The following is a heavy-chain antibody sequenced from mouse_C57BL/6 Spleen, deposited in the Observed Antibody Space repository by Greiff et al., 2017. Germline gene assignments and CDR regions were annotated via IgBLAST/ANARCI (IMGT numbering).Heavy chain of an antibody. CDR1: GFSFNTYA. V-gene: IGHV10-1*01. CDR2: IRSKSNNYAT. J-gene: IGHJ3*01. Sequence: DVQLVESGGGLVQPKGSLKLSCAASGFSFNTYAMNWVRQAPGKGLEWVARIRSKSNNYATYYADSVKDRFTISRDDSESMLYLQMNNLKTEDTAMDYCVRHERDYYGSSYGFAYWGQGTLVTVSA. CDR3: VRHERDYYGSSYGFAY. D-gene: IGHD1-1*01.